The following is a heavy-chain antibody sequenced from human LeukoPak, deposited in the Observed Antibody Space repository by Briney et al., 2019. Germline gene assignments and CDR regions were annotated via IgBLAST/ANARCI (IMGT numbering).Heavy chain of an antibody. CDR3: AKGGSPRYYYYYMDV. D-gene: IGHD6-25*01. J-gene: IGHJ6*03. Sequence: GRSLRLSCAASGFTFSSYGMHWVRQAPGKGLEWVAVIWYDGSNKYYADSVKGRFTISRDNSKNTLYLQMNSLRAEDTAVYYCAKGGSPRYYYYYMDVWGKGTTVTVSS. V-gene: IGHV3-33*06. CDR1: GFTFSSYG. CDR2: IWYDGSNK.